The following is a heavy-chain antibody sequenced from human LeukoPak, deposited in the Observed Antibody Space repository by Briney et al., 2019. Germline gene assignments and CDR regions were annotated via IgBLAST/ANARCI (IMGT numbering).Heavy chain of an antibody. J-gene: IGHJ3*02. CDR2: INHSGST. CDR3: ARFCCGSTSCYVCAGTNAFDI. D-gene: IGHD2-2*01. Sequence: SETLSLTCAVYGASFSGYYWSWIRQPPGKGLEWIGQINHSGSTNYNPSLKSRVTISVDTSKNQVSLKLTSVTAADTAVYYCARFCCGSTSCYVCAGTNAFDIWGQGTMVTVSS. CDR1: GASFSGYY. V-gene: IGHV4-34*01.